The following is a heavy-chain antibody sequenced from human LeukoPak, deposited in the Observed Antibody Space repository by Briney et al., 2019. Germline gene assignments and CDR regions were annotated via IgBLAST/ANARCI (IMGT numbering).Heavy chain of an antibody. J-gene: IGHJ4*02. CDR1: GGSISNYY. CDR3: ARTEQEEFGETL. CDR2: IYYSGST. Sequence: SETLSLTCTVSGGSISNYYWSWIRQPPGKGLEWIGYIYYSGSTTYNPSLKSRVTISVDTSKNQFSLKLSSVTAAGTAVYYCARTEQEEFGETLWGQGTLVTVSS. D-gene: IGHD3-10*01. V-gene: IGHV4-59*12.